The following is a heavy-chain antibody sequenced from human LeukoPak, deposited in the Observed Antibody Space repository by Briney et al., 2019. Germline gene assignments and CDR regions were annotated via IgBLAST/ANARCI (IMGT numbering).Heavy chain of an antibody. J-gene: IGHJ4*02. D-gene: IGHD6-19*01. V-gene: IGHV3-23*01. Sequence: PGGSLRLSCAASGFTFSSYAMTWVRKAPGKGLEWVSTISGSGGSTHYADSAKGRFTISRDNSKNTLYLQMNSLRAGDTAVYYCAKDRRTDYRGAWYWGQGTLVSVSS. CDR2: ISGSGGST. CDR1: GFTFSSYA. CDR3: AKDRRTDYRGAWY.